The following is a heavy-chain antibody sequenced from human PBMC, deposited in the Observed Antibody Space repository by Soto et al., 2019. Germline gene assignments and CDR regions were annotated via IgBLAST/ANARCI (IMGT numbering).Heavy chain of an antibody. J-gene: IGHJ6*02. Sequence: PSETLSLTCTVSGGSVSSGSYYWSWIRQPPGKGLEWIGYIYYSGSTNYNPSLKSRVTISVDTSKNQFSLKLSSVTAADTAVYYCARDTTYYDFWSGYFSSHYYYGMDVWGQGTTVTVSS. D-gene: IGHD3-3*01. V-gene: IGHV4-61*01. CDR3: ARDTTYYDFWSGYFSSHYYYGMDV. CDR1: GGSVSSGSYY. CDR2: IYYSGST.